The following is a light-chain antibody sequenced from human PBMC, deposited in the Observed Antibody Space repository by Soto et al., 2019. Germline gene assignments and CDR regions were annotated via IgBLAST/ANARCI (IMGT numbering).Light chain of an antibody. Sequence: EIALTQSPGTLSFSPGQSASLLRRASQSVSSSYLAWYQQKPGQAPRLLIYGASSRATGIPARFSGSGSGTDFTLTISSLQPDDFATYSCQQYTPNSRTFGQGTKVDIK. CDR2: GAS. CDR3: QQYTPNSRT. V-gene: IGKV3-20*01. J-gene: IGKJ1*01. CDR1: QSVSSSY.